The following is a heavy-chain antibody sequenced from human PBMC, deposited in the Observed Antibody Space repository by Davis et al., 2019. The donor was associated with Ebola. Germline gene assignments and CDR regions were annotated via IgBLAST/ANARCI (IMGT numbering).Heavy chain of an antibody. Sequence: ASVKVSCKASGYSFTGYYIHWVRQAPGQGLEWMGWISPNNADTKLAQRFQGRLTMTRDTSISTAYMELSSLRSEDTAVYYCATCRGDCGGAFDIWGQGTMVTVSS. J-gene: IGHJ3*02. D-gene: IGHD2-21*02. V-gene: IGHV1-2*02. CDR1: GYSFTGYY. CDR3: ATCRGDCGGAFDI. CDR2: ISPNNADT.